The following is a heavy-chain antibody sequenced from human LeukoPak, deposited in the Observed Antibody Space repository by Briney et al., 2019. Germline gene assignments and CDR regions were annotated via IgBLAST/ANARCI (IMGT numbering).Heavy chain of an antibody. CDR3: ARQSQWELLLAYFDY. CDR2: IYYSGST. V-gene: IGHV4-59*01. J-gene: IGHJ4*02. CDR1: GGSISSYY. D-gene: IGHD1-26*01. Sequence: SETLSLTCTVSGGSISSYYWSWIRQPPGKGLEWIGYIYYSGSTNYNPSLKSRVTILVDTSKNQFSLKLSSVTAADTAVYYCARQSQWELLLAYFDYWGQGTLVTVSS.